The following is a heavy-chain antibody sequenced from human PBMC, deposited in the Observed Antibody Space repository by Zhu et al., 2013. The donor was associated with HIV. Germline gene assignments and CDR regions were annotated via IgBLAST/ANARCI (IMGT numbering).Heavy chain of an antibody. J-gene: IGHJ6*02. D-gene: IGHD6-13*01. CDR3: ATDLTVVTAAEEFFYGLDV. CDR2: FDPEDAET. V-gene: IGHV1-24*01. Sequence: VQLVQSGAEVKKPGASVKVSCQVSGHTFADLSIHWVRQSPGKGLEWMGGFDPEDAETIYAQTFQGRITMTEDTSTDTVHMELRSLRSEDTAVYYCATDLTVVTAAEEFFYGLDVWGQGTTVTVSS. CDR1: GHTFADLS.